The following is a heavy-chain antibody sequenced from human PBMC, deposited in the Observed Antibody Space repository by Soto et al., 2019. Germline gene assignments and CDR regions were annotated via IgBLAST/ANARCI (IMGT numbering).Heavy chain of an antibody. CDR3: ARGYSYVGSYGYFDL. CDR1: GYTFTSYG. J-gene: IGHJ2*01. Sequence: ASVKVSCKASGYTFTSYGISWVRQAPGQGLEWMGWISAYNGNTNYAQKLQGRVTMTTDTSTSTAYMELRSLRSDDTAVYYCARGYSYVGSYGYFDLWGRGTLVTVSS. CDR2: ISAYNGNT. V-gene: IGHV1-18*01. D-gene: IGHD2-15*01.